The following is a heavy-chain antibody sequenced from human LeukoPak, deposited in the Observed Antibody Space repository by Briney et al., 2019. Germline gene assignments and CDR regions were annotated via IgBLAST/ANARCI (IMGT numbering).Heavy chain of an antibody. CDR3: ARDPTVTRYYYYYYYMDV. J-gene: IGHJ6*03. D-gene: IGHD4-17*01. CDR1: GYTFTGYY. CDR2: INPNSGGT. Sequence: GASVKVSCKASGYTFTGYYMHWVRQAPGQGLEWMGWINPNSGGTNYAQKFQGRVTMTRDTSISTAYMELSRLRSDDTAVYYCARDPTVTRYYYYYYYMDVWGKGTTVTVSS. V-gene: IGHV1-2*02.